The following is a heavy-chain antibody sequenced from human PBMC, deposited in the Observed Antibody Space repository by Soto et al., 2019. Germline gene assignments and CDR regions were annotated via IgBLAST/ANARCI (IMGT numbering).Heavy chain of an antibody. Sequence: SETLSLTCIVSDGSISGYFWSWIRQPPGKGLEWIGYIYYSGSTNYNPSLKSRVTISVDTSKNQFSLKLSSVTAADTAVYYCARGSGLLAVKRTNYYGMDVWGQGTTATVSS. V-gene: IGHV4-59*01. CDR3: ARGSGLLAVKRTNYYGMDV. CDR2: IYYSGST. J-gene: IGHJ6*02. D-gene: IGHD3-22*01. CDR1: DGSISGYF.